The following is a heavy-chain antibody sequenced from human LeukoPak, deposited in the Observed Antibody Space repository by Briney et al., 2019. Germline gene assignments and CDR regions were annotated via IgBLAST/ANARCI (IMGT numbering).Heavy chain of an antibody. CDR1: GGTFSSYA. CDR2: IIPIFGTA. Sequence: SVKVSCKASGGTFSSYAISWVRQAPGQGLEWMGGIIPIFGTASYAQKFQGRVTITADESTSTAYMELSSLRSEDTAVYYCARVNDCSGGSCYPDFDYWGQGTLVTVSS. J-gene: IGHJ4*02. V-gene: IGHV1-69*01. CDR3: ARVNDCSGGSCYPDFDY. D-gene: IGHD2-15*01.